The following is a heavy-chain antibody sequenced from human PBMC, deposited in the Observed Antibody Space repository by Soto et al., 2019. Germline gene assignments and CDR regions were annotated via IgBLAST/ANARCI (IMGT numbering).Heavy chain of an antibody. V-gene: IGHV1-8*01. CDR3: ARGMRVVVVPAAYYIDV. D-gene: IGHD2-2*01. Sequence: ASVKVSCKASGYTFTSYDINWVRQATGQGLEWMGWMNPNSGNTGYAQKFQGRVTMTRNTSISTAYMELSSLRSEDTAVYYCARGMRVVVVPAAYYIDVRGKRTTVTGSS. CDR1: GYTFTSYD. J-gene: IGHJ6*03. CDR2: MNPNSGNT.